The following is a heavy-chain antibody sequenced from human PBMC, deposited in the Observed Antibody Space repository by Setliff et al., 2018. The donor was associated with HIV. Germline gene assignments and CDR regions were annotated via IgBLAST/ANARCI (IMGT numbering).Heavy chain of an antibody. CDR1: GQSISGYY. J-gene: IGHJ4*02. CDR3: NAKKSVYLEMNSLRDEDTAVYYCASRVGLYY. CDR2: INHGGDT. D-gene: IGHD1-20*01. V-gene: IGHV4-34*01. Sequence: SETLSLTCAVYGQSISGYYWSWIRQTPGKGLEWIGEINHGGDTNYNPSLKSRVTISVGSSSNHFSLNYADSVEGRFTISRDNAKKSVYLEMNSLRDEDTAVYYCASRVGLYYWGQGTLVTVSS.